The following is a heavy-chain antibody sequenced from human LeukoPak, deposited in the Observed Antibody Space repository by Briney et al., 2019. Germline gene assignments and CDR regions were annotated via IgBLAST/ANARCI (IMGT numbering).Heavy chain of an antibody. Sequence: GASVKVSCKASGYTFTGYYMHWVRQAPGQGLEWMGWINPNSGGTNYAQKFQGRVTMTRDTSISTAYMEPSRLRSDDTAVYYCARDSPAAGRLYYFDYWGQGTLVTVSS. CDR2: INPNSGGT. J-gene: IGHJ4*02. V-gene: IGHV1-2*02. CDR1: GYTFTGYY. CDR3: ARDSPAAGRLYYFDY. D-gene: IGHD6-13*01.